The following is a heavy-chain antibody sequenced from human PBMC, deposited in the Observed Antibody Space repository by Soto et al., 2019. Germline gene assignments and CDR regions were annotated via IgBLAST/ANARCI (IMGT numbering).Heavy chain of an antibody. J-gene: IGHJ3*02. CDR3: ARDGLGAFDI. D-gene: IGHD2-21*01. CDR1: GFTFSSYS. Sequence: PGESLKISCAASGFTFSSYSMNWVRQAPGKGLEWVSYISSSSSTIYYADSVKGRFTISRDNAKNSLYLQMNSLRAEDTAVYYCARDGLGAFDIWGQGTMVTVSS. V-gene: IGHV3-48*01. CDR2: ISSSSSTI.